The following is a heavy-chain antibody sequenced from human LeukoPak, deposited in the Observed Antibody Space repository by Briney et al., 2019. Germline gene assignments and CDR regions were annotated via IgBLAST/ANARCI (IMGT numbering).Heavy chain of an antibody. V-gene: IGHV4-4*07. J-gene: IGHJ5*02. CDR3: AREVVVGGPNWFDP. CDR1: GGSISSYY. CDR2: IYTSGST. D-gene: IGHD2-15*01. Sequence: SETLSLTCTVSGGSISSYYWSWIRQPAGKGLEWIGRIYTSGSTNYNPSLKSRVTMSVDTSKNQFSLKLSSVTAADTAVYYCAREVVVGGPNWFDPWGQGTLVTVSS.